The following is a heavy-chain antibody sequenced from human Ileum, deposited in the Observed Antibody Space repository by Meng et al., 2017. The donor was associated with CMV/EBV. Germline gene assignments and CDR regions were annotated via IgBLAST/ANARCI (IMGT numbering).Heavy chain of an antibody. CDR3: VRDNYGVDY. J-gene: IGHJ4*02. CDR2: ITSDGSTT. CDR1: GFTFSRYW. D-gene: IGHD4-17*01. Sequence: LRLSCAASGFTFSRYWMQWVRQAPVKGLVWVSHITSDGSTTTYADSVKGRFTISRDNAKNTLYLQMHSLRADDTAVYYCVRDNYGVDYWGQGTLVTVSS. V-gene: IGHV3-74*03.